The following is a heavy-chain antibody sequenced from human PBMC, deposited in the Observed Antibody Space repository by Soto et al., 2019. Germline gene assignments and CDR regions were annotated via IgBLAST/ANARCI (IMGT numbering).Heavy chain of an antibody. CDR3: ARFPYSGYDYPRYYYYYYGMDV. CDR1: GGSISSGDYY. J-gene: IGHJ6*02. V-gene: IGHV4-30-4*01. D-gene: IGHD5-12*01. CDR2: IYYSGST. Sequence: PSETLSLTCTVSGGSISSGDYYWSWIRQPPGKGLEWIGYIYYSGSTYYNPSLKSRVTISVDTSKNQFSLKLSSVTAADTAVYYCARFPYSGYDYPRYYYYYYGMDVWGQGTTVTVSS.